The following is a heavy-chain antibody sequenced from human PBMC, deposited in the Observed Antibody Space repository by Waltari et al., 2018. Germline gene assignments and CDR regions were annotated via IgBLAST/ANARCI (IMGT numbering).Heavy chain of an antibody. CDR3: ARDRWYGDYVWDY. CDR1: GFTFRSCA. V-gene: IGHV3-30-3*01. CDR2: ISYDGSNK. Sequence: QVQLVESGGGVVQPGRSLRLSCAASGFTFRSCAMHWVRQAPGKGLEWVAVISYDGSNKYYADSVKGRFTISRDNSKNTLYLQMNSLRAEDTAVYYCARDRWYGDYVWDYWGQGTLVTVSS. D-gene: IGHD4-17*01. J-gene: IGHJ4*02.